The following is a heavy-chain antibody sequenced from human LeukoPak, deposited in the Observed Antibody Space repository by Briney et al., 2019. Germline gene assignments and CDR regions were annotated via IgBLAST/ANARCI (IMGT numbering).Heavy chain of an antibody. CDR2: INWNGGST. D-gene: IGHD6-19*01. CDR3: ARDSGEWLDHYFDY. J-gene: IGHJ4*02. V-gene: IGHV3-20*04. Sequence: GGSLRLSCAASGFTFDDYGMSWVRQAPGKGLEWVSGINWNGGSTGYADSVKGRFTISRDNAKNTLYLQMNSLRAEDTAVYYCARDSGEWLDHYFDYWGQGTLVTVSS. CDR1: GFTFDDYG.